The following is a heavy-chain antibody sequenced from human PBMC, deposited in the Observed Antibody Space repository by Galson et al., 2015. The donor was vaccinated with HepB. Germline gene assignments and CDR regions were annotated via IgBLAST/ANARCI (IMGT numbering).Heavy chain of an antibody. Sequence: SLRLSCAASGFTFSSYAMSWVRQAPGKGLEWVSAISGSGGSTYYADSVKGRFTISRDNSKNTLYLQMNSLRAEDTAVYYCANRGLGVKGPPVGYWGQGTLVTVSS. D-gene: IGHD2-21*01. J-gene: IGHJ4*02. CDR2: ISGSGGST. V-gene: IGHV3-23*01. CDR1: GFTFSSYA. CDR3: ANRGLGVKGPPVGY.